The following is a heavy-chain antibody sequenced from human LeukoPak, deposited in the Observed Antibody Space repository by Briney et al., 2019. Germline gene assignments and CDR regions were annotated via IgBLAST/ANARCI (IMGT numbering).Heavy chain of an antibody. CDR2: IRYDGSNK. CDR1: GFTFSSYG. Sequence: GGSLRLSCAASGFTFSSYGMHWVRQAPGKGLEWVAFIRYDGSNKYYADSVKGRFTISRDNSKNTLYLQMNSLRAEDTAVYYCAKAFYRKGNSLGYWGQGTLVTVSS. J-gene: IGHJ4*02. V-gene: IGHV3-30*02. CDR3: AKAFYRKGNSLGY. D-gene: IGHD1-14*01.